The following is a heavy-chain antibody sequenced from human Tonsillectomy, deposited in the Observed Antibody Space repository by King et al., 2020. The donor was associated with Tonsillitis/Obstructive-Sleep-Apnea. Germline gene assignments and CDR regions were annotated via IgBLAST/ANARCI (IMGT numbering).Heavy chain of an antibody. Sequence: VQLVESGGGVVQPGRSLRLSCAASGFTFSSYAMHWVRQAPGKGLEWGAVISYDGSNKYYADSVKGRFTISRDNSKNTLYLQMNSLRAEDTAVYYCARGYCSGGSCDFVDYWGQGTLVTVSS. J-gene: IGHJ4*02. CDR2: ISYDGSNK. CDR3: ARGYCSGGSCDFVDY. V-gene: IGHV3-30*01. D-gene: IGHD2-15*01. CDR1: GFTFSSYA.